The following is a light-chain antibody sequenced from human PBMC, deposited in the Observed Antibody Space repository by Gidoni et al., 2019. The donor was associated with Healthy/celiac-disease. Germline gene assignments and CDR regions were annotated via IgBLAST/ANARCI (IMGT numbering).Light chain of an antibody. CDR2: QDS. V-gene: IGLV3-1*01. CDR3: KAWDSSTAIV. J-gene: IGLJ2*01. Sequence: SYELTQPPSVSVSPGQTASITCSGDKLGDKYACWYQQKPGQSPVLVIYQDSKLPSGIPERFSGSNSGNKATLTISGTQAMDEADYYCKAWDSSTAIVLGGGTKLTVL. CDR1: KLGDKY.